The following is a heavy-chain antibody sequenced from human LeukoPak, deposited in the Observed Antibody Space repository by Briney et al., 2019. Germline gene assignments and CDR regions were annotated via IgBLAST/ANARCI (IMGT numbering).Heavy chain of an antibody. Sequence: ASVKVSCKASGYTFSGYYIHWVRQAPGQGLEWMGRINPNSGGTNYAQKFQGRVTMTRDTSISAVYMELSRLTSDDTALYYCAREAPRTGTTWDYWGQGTLVTVSS. J-gene: IGHJ4*02. CDR3: AREAPRTGTTWDY. V-gene: IGHV1-2*06. D-gene: IGHD1-7*01. CDR1: GYTFSGYY. CDR2: INPNSGGT.